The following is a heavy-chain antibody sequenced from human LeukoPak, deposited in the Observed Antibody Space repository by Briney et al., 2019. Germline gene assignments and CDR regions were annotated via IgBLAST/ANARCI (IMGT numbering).Heavy chain of an antibody. D-gene: IGHD2-2*01. CDR3: ARDRRLDYQLPADY. Sequence: ASVKVSCKASGYTFTSYDINWVRQATGQGLEWMGWISAYNGNTKYTQKLQGRVTMTTDTSTSTAFMELRSLRSDDTAVYYCARDRRLDYQLPADYWGQGTLVTVSS. J-gene: IGHJ4*02. CDR1: GYTFTSYD. CDR2: ISAYNGNT. V-gene: IGHV1-18*01.